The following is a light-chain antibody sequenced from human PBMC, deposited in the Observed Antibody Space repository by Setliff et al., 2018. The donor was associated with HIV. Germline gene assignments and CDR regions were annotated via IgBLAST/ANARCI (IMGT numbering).Light chain of an antibody. Sequence: QSVLTQPAFVSGSPGQSITISCTGSSSDVGGYNYVSWFQQHPGKAPKLMIYEVSKRPSGVSNRFSGSKSDNTASLTISGLQAEDEADYYCCSYAGSSTLVFGGGTKVTVL. CDR2: EVS. CDR3: CSYAGSSTLV. CDR1: SSDVGGYNY. V-gene: IGLV2-23*02. J-gene: IGLJ2*01.